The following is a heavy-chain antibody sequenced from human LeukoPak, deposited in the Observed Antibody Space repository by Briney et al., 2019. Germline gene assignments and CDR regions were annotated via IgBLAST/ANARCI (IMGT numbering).Heavy chain of an antibody. CDR1: GGSISSYY. CDR2: IYYSGST. CDR3: ASYAAMVTRRFDY. D-gene: IGHD5-18*01. V-gene: IGHV4-59*01. J-gene: IGHJ4*02. Sequence: SETLSLTCTVSGGSISSYYWSWLRQPPGKGLEWLGYIYYSGSTNYNPSLKSRVTISVDTSKNQFSLKMSSVTAADTAVYYCASYAAMVTRRFDYWGQGTLVTVSS.